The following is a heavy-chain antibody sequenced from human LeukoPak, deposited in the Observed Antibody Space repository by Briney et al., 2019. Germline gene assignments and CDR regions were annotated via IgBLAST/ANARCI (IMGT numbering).Heavy chain of an antibody. D-gene: IGHD6-13*01. CDR1: GFTFGDYA. Sequence: GGSLRLSCSASGFTFGDYAMHWVRQAPGKGLEYFSGISSNGGSTYYADSVRGRFTISRDNSKNTLYLQMSSLRAEDTAVYYCVKVGYSSSWAFDYWGQGTLVTVSS. CDR2: ISSNGGST. V-gene: IGHV3-64D*09. J-gene: IGHJ4*02. CDR3: VKVGYSSSWAFDY.